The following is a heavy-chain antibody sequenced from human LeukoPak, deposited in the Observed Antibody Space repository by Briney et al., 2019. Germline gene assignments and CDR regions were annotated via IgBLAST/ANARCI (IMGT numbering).Heavy chain of an antibody. CDR3: ARGTPSMLGGFFFNY. D-gene: IGHD2-8*01. CDR2: INHSGST. Sequence: SETLSLTCAVYGGSFSGYYWSWIRQPPGEGLEWIGEINHSGSTNYNPSLKSRVTISVDTSKNQFSLKLSSVTAADTAVYYCARGTPSMLGGFFFNYWGQGTLVTVSS. CDR1: GGSFSGYY. V-gene: IGHV4-34*01. J-gene: IGHJ4*02.